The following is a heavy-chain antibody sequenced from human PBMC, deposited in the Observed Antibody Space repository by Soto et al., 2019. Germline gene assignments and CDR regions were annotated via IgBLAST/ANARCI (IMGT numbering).Heavy chain of an antibody. Sequence: PSETLSLTCTVSGGSISSYYWSWIRQPAGKGLEWIGRIYTSGSTNYNPSLKSRVTMSVDTSKNQFSLKLSSVTAADTAVYYCARDGACITIFGTDYYGMDVSGQGTTVIVSS. D-gene: IGHD3-3*01. V-gene: IGHV4-4*07. CDR2: IYTSGST. CDR3: ARDGACITIFGTDYYGMDV. CDR1: GGSISSYY. J-gene: IGHJ6*02.